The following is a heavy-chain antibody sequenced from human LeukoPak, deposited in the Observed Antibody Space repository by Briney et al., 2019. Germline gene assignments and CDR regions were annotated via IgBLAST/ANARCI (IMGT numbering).Heavy chain of an antibody. Sequence: PSETLSLTCTVSGGSISSSGYYWGWIRQPPGKGLEWIGSIYYSESAYYNPSLKSRVTISVDTSKNQFFLRLSSVTAADTAFYSCARTPRPFTFGGRIAMYNWVDPWGQGTLVIVSS. V-gene: IGHV4-39*07. CDR1: GGSISSSGYY. CDR2: IYYSESA. D-gene: IGHD3-16*02. J-gene: IGHJ5*02. CDR3: ARTPRPFTFGGRIAMYNWVDP.